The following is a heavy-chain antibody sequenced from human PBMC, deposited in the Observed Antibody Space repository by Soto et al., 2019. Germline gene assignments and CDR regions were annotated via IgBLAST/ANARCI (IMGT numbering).Heavy chain of an antibody. CDR2: INHSGST. D-gene: IGHD6-13*01. V-gene: IGHV4-34*01. CDR1: GGSFSGYY. J-gene: IGHJ6*02. CDR3: REQKLVPWRRDYYYSMDV. Sequence: SETLSLTCAVYGGSFSGYYWSWIRQPPGKGLEWIGEINHSGSTNYNPSLKSRVTISVDTSKNQFSLKLSSVTAADTAVYYCREQKLVPWRRDYYYSMDVWGEGITVTVS.